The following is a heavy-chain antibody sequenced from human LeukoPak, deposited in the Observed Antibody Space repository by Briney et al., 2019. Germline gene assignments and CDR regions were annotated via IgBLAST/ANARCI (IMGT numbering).Heavy chain of an antibody. D-gene: IGHD1-14*01. CDR2: ISGSGTST. J-gene: IGHJ4*02. CDR3: ATRNSPYYFDY. Sequence: GGSLRLSCATSGFTFSSYAMGWVRQAPGKGLQWVSGISGSGTSTYCADSAKGRFTISRDNSKNTLYLQMNSLRADDTAVYYCATRNSPYYFDYWGQGTLVTVSS. V-gene: IGHV3-23*01. CDR1: GFTFSSYA.